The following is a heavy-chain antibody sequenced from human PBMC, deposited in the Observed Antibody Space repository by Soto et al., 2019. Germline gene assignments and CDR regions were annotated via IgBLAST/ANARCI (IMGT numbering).Heavy chain of an antibody. CDR1: GGTFSSYA. D-gene: IGHD3-9*01. V-gene: IGHV1-69*13. CDR3: ARDERTYYAILTGPGAFDI. Sequence: AVKVSCKASGGTFSSYAISWVRQAPGQGLEWMGGIIPIFGTANYAQKFQGRVTITADESTSTAYMELSSLRSEDTAVYYCARDERTYYAILTGPGAFDIWGQGTMVTVSS. CDR2: IIPIFGTA. J-gene: IGHJ3*02.